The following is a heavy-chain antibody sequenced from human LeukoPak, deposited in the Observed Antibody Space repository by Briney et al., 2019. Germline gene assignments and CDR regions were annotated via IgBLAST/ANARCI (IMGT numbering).Heavy chain of an antibody. Sequence: PSGTLSLTCAVSGGSISSNNWWYWVRQPPGKGLEWIGEIFHSGSTNYNPSLKSRVTITVDKSKNQFSLKLNSVTAADTAVYYCARAEPRGSIWYPYWGQGTLVTVSS. CDR1: GGSISSNNW. V-gene: IGHV4-4*02. CDR2: IFHSGST. D-gene: IGHD6-13*01. CDR3: ARAEPRGSIWYPY. J-gene: IGHJ4*02.